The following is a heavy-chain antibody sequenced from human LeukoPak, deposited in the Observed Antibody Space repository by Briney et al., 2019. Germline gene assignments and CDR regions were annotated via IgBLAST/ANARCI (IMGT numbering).Heavy chain of an antibody. J-gene: IGHJ3*02. Sequence: GASVKVSCKASGYTFTGYYMHWVRQAPGQGLEWMGWINPNSGGTNYAQKFQGRVTMTRDTSISTAYMELSRLRSDDTAVYYCARDFVIVGATTGAFDIWGQGTMVTVSS. CDR2: INPNSGGT. CDR3: ARDFVIVGATTGAFDI. V-gene: IGHV1-2*02. CDR1: GYTFTGYY. D-gene: IGHD1-26*01.